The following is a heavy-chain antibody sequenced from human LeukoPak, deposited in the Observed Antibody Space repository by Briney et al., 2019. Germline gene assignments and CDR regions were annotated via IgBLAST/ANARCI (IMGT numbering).Heavy chain of an antibody. V-gene: IGHV3-48*01. Sequence: GGSLRLSCAASGFTFSSHSMNWVRQAPGKGLEWVSYISSSSSTIYYADSVKGRFAISTDNSKNTLYLQMNSLRVEDTAVYFCAARKVRGVWFYLDYWGQGTLVTVSS. D-gene: IGHD3-10*01. J-gene: IGHJ4*02. CDR1: GFTFSSHS. CDR2: ISSSSSTI. CDR3: AARKVRGVWFYLDY.